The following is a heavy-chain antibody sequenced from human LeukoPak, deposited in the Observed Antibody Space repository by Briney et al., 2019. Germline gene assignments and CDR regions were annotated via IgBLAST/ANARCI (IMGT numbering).Heavy chain of an antibody. V-gene: IGHV1-8*01. CDR1: GYTFTSYD. CDR3: ARANRYCSGGSCYSGTFDY. D-gene: IGHD2-15*01. CDR2: MNPNSGNT. Sequence: ASVKVSCKASGYTFTSYDINWVRQATGQGLEWMGWMNPNSGNTGYAQKFQGRVTMTRNTSISTAYMELSSLRSEDTAVYYCARANRYCSGGSCYSGTFDYWGQGTLVTVSS. J-gene: IGHJ4*02.